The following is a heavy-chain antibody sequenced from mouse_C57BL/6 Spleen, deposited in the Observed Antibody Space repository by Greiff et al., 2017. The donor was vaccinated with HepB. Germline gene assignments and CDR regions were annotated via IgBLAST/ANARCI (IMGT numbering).Heavy chain of an antibody. J-gene: IGHJ3*01. D-gene: IGHD1-1*01. Sequence: VQLQQSGPELVKPGASVKISCKASGYAFSSSWMNWVKQRPGTGLEWIGRIYPGDGDTHYNGKFKGKATLTADKSSSTAYMQLSSLTSEDSAVYLWASGGSRAWFAYWGQGTLVTVAA. V-gene: IGHV1-82*01. CDR3: ASGGSRAWFAY. CDR2: IYPGDGDT. CDR1: GYAFSSSW.